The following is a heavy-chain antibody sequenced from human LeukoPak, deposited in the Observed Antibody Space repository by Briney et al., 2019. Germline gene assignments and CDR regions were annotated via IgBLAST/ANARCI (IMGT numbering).Heavy chain of an antibody. Sequence: SETLSLTCTVSDVSIGGYYWGWIRQAPGKGLEWIGYISYSGSTNYKPTLKSRVTISVDTSRNHFSLKLSSVTAADTAIYYCARLTNWQYTQSYYGLDFWGQGTSVTVSS. V-gene: IGHV4-59*01. CDR3: ARLTNWQYTQSYYGLDF. CDR1: DVSIGGYY. CDR2: ISYSGST. J-gene: IGHJ6*02. D-gene: IGHD1-1*01.